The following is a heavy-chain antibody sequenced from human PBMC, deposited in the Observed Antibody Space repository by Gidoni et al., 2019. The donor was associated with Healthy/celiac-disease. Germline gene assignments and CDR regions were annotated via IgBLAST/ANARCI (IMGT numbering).Heavy chain of an antibody. CDR3: ARLLEYCSGGSCYGDYYGMDV. Sequence: QVQLVESGGGLVKHGGSLRLACAASGFTFSDSYMSWIRQAPGKGLEWVSYISSSSSYTNYADSVKGRFTISRDNAKNSLYLQVNSLRAEDTAVYYCARLLEYCSGGSCYGDYYGMDVWGQGTTVTVSS. CDR1: GFTFSDSY. D-gene: IGHD2-15*01. V-gene: IGHV3-11*05. CDR2: ISSSSSYT. J-gene: IGHJ6*02.